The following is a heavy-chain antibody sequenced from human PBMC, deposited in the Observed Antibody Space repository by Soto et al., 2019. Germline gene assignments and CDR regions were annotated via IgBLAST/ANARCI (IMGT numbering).Heavy chain of an antibody. Sequence: GESLKISCKGSGYSFTSYWISWVRQMPGKGLEWMGRIDPSDSYTNYSPSFQGHVTISADKSISTDYLQWSSLKASDTAMYYCPRHLSSSYYYYGMDVWGQGTTVTVSS. D-gene: IGHD6-6*01. V-gene: IGHV5-10-1*01. CDR2: IDPSDSYT. CDR3: PRHLSSSYYYYGMDV. J-gene: IGHJ6*02. CDR1: GYSFTSYW.